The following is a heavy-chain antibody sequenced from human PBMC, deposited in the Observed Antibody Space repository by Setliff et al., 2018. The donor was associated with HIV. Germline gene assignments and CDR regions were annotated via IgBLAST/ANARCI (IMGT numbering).Heavy chain of an antibody. CDR1: GGTFSSYA. CDR3: ARGLEYSTSSPFDY. V-gene: IGHV1-69*10. Sequence: SVKVSCKASGGTFSSYAISWVRQAPGQGLEWMGGIIPILGIAIYAQEFQGRVTITADESTSTGYMELSGLRSDDSAMYYCARGLEYSTSSPFDYWGQGTLVTVSS. J-gene: IGHJ4*02. D-gene: IGHD6-6*01. CDR2: IIPILGIA.